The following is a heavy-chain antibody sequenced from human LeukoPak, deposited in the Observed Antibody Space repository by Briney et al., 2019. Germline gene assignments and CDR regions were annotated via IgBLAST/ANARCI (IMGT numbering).Heavy chain of an antibody. J-gene: IGHJ6*04. CDR1: GFTFSNYG. D-gene: IGHD3-10*02. Sequence: GRSLRLSCAASGFTFSNYGMHWVRQAPGKGLEWVAVISYDGSNKHYADSVKGRFTISRDNAKNSLYLQMNSLRAEDTAIYYCAELGITMIGGVWGKGTTVTISS. V-gene: IGHV3-30*18. CDR3: AELGITMIGGV. CDR2: ISYDGSNK.